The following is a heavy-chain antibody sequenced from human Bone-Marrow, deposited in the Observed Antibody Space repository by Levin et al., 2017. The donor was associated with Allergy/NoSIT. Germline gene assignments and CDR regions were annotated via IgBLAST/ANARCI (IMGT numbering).Heavy chain of an antibody. Sequence: GESLKISCKASGYTFTSYDINWVRQATGQGLEWMGWMNPNSGNTGYAQKFQGRVTMTRNTSISTAYMELSSLRSEDTAVYYCAVEWGYYYDSSGYYYGRPSGYYYGMDVWGQGTTVTVSS. D-gene: IGHD3-22*01. CDR3: AVEWGYYYDSSGYYYGRPSGYYYGMDV. CDR2: MNPNSGNT. CDR1: GYTFTSYD. J-gene: IGHJ6*02. V-gene: IGHV1-8*01.